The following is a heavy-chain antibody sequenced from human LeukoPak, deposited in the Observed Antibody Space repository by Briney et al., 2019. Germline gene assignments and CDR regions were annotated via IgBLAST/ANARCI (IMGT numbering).Heavy chain of an antibody. CDR2: ISYDGSNK. CDR3: ARPPRRDYSDYEQQIFDY. D-gene: IGHD4-11*01. Sequence: GGSLRLSCAASGFTFSSYAMHWVRQAPGKGLEWVAVISYDGSNKYYADSVKGRFTISRDNSKNTLYLQMNSLRAEDTAVYYCARPPRRDYSDYEQQIFDYWGQGTLVTVSS. J-gene: IGHJ4*02. CDR1: GFTFSSYA. V-gene: IGHV3-30-3*01.